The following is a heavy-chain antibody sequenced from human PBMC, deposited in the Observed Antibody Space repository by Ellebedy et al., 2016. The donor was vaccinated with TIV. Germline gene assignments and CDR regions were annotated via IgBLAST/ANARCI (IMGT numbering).Heavy chain of an antibody. CDR1: GFNFNSYW. D-gene: IGHD5-24*01. CDR3: ARGRRDGFNFGWYFDL. J-gene: IGHJ2*01. Sequence: GGSLRLSCAASGFNFNSYWMSWVRQAPGKGMEWVSDIKQDGSERNYVDSVKGRFTITRDNAKNSLNLQMNSLRAEDTAVYDCARGRRDGFNFGWYFDLWGRGTLVIVSS. CDR2: IKQDGSER. V-gene: IGHV3-7*03.